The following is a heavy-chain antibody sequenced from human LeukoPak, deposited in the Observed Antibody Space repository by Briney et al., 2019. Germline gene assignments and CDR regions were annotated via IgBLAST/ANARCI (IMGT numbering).Heavy chain of an antibody. CDR2: ISSSSSTI. Sequence: PGGSLRLSCAASGFTFSSYSMNWVRQAPGKGLEWVSYISSSSSTIYYADSVKGRFTISRDNAKNSLYLQMNSLRAEDTAVYYCARRGRDYYYYYYMDVWGKGTTVTVSS. CDR3: ARRGRDYYYYYYMDV. V-gene: IGHV3-48*01. CDR1: GFTFSSYS. J-gene: IGHJ6*03.